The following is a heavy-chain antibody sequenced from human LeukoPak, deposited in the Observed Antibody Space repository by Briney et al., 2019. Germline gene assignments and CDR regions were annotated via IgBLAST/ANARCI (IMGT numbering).Heavy chain of an antibody. J-gene: IGHJ6*03. CDR2: IIPIFGTA. V-gene: IGHV1-69*05. D-gene: IGHD3-10*01. CDR1: GGTFSSYA. CDR3: AREGMVRGVIILPYYYYYMDV. Sequence: SVKASCKASGGTFSSYAISWVRQAPGQGLEWMGGIIPIFGTASYAQKFQGRVTMTRDTSTSTVYMELSSLRSEDTAVYYCAREGMVRGVIILPYYYYYMDVWGKGTTVTISS.